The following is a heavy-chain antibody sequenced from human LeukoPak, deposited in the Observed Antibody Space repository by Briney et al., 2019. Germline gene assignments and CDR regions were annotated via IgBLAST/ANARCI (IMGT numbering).Heavy chain of an antibody. V-gene: IGHV4-34*01. CDR2: INHSGST. CDR1: GGSFSGYY. J-gene: IGHJ2*01. Sequence: SETLSLTCAVYGGSFSGYYWSWIRQPPGKGLEWIGEINHSGSTNYNPSLKSRVTISVDTSKNQFSLKLSSVTAADTAVYYCAGLRSTYWYFDLWGRGTLVTVSS. D-gene: IGHD4-17*01. CDR3: AGLRSTYWYFDL.